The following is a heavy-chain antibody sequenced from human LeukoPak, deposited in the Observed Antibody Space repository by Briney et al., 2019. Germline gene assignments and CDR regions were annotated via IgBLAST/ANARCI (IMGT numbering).Heavy chain of an antibody. Sequence: GGSLRLSCAASGFTFSGSAMHWVRQASGKGLEWVGRIRSKANNYATTYAASVKGRFTISRDDSKNTAYLQMNSLKTEDTAVYYCKGGGDYSGYWGQGTLVTASS. J-gene: IGHJ4*02. CDR3: KGGGDYSGY. V-gene: IGHV3-73*01. CDR2: IRSKANNYAT. D-gene: IGHD2-21*01. CDR1: GFTFSGSA.